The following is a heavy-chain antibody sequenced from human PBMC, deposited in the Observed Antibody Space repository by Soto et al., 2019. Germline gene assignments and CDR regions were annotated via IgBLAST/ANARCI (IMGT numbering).Heavy chain of an antibody. Sequence: PSETLSLTCTVSGGSISSGGYYWSWIRQHPGKGLEWIGYIYYSGSTYYNPSLKSRVTISVDTSKNQFSLKLSSVTAADTAVYYCARGFDIVVVPAANWFDPWGQGTLVTVSS. J-gene: IGHJ5*02. V-gene: IGHV4-31*03. CDR3: ARGFDIVVVPAANWFDP. CDR1: GGSISSGGYY. D-gene: IGHD2-2*01. CDR2: IYYSGST.